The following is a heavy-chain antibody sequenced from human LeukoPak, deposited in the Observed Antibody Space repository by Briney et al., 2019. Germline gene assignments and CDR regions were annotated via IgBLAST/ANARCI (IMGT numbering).Heavy chain of an antibody. CDR2: ISWDGGST. CDR1: GFTFDDYT. CDR3: AKGRYYYDSSGSPRGDDY. D-gene: IGHD3-22*01. J-gene: IGHJ4*02. V-gene: IGHV3-43*01. Sequence: GGSLRLSCAASGFTFDDYTMHWVRQAPGKGLEWVSLISWDGGSTYYADSVKGRFTISRDNSKNSLYLQMNSLRTEDTALYYCAKGRYYYDSSGSPRGDDYWGQGTLVTVSS.